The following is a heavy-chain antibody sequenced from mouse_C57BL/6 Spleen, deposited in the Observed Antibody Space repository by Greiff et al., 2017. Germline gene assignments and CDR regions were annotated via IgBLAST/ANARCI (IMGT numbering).Heavy chain of an antibody. V-gene: IGHV10-3*01. Sequence: DVMLVESGGGLVQPKGSLKLSCAASGFTFNTYAIHWVRQAPGKGLEWVARIRSKSSNYATYYADSVKDRFTISRDDSQSMLYLQMNNLKTEDTAMNYCVREAFITTAPFYAMDYWGQGTSVTVSS. D-gene: IGHD1-1*01. CDR1: GFTFNTYA. CDR3: VREAFITTAPFYAMDY. J-gene: IGHJ4*01. CDR2: IRSKSSNYAT.